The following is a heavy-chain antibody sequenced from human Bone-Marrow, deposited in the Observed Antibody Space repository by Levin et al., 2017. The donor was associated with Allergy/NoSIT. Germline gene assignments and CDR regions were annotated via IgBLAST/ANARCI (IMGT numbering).Heavy chain of an antibody. J-gene: IGHJ6*02. D-gene: IGHD6-19*01. CDR1: GFSFRNYG. CDR2: TSDDGSKK. V-gene: IGHV3-30*18. CDR3: AKAGGTVTSTSRYHQYGMDV. Sequence: GGSLRLSCVASGFSFRNYGMHWVRQAPGKGLEWVAVTSDDGSKKYYADPVKGRFTISRDNSKNTLYMQMNSLRDEDTAVYYCAKAGGTVTSTSRYHQYGMDVWGQGTTVTVSS.